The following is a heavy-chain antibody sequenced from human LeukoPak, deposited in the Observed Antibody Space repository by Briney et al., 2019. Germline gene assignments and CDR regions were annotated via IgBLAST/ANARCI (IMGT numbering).Heavy chain of an antibody. CDR1: GDSVSSNTPA. CDR3: ARERLDGPHYFDC. CDR2: TYYRSKRYN. D-gene: IGHD1-1*01. V-gene: IGHV6-1*01. Sequence: SQTLSLTFAISGDSVSSNTPAWNWIRQSPSRGLEWLGRTYYRSKRYNDYAVSVKSRITINPDTSKNQFSLQLSSVTPEDTAVYYCARERLDGPHYFDCWGQGTLVTVSS. J-gene: IGHJ4*02.